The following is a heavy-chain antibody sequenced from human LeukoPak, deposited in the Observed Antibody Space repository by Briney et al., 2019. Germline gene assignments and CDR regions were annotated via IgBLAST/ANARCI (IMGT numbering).Heavy chain of an antibody. V-gene: IGHV3-23*01. D-gene: IGHD3-9*01. CDR2: ISGRGGST. CDR3: AKDGGFAYDILTGYYYFDY. CDR1: GFTFSSYA. Sequence: PGGSLRLSCAASGFTFSSYAMSWGRPAPGKGLEWVSAISGRGGSTYYADSVKGRFTISRDNSKNTLYLQMNSLRAEDTAVYYCAKDGGFAYDILTGYYYFDYWGQGTLVTVSS. J-gene: IGHJ4*02.